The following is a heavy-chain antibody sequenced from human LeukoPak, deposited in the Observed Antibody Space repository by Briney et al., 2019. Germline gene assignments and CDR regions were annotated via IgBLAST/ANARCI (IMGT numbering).Heavy chain of an antibody. D-gene: IGHD3-22*01. CDR2: IKQDGSEK. V-gene: IGHV3-7*01. Sequence: QTGGSLRLSCAASGFTFSSYWMSWVRQAPGKGQEWVANIKQDGSEKYYVDSVKGRFTISRDNAKNSLYLQMNSLRAEDTAVYYCASYYYDSSVLFDYWGQGTLVTVSS. CDR3: ASYYYDSSVLFDY. CDR1: GFTFSSYW. J-gene: IGHJ4*02.